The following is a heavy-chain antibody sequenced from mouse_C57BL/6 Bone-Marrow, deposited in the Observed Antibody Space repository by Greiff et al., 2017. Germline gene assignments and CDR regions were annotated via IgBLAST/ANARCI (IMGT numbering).Heavy chain of an antibody. Sequence: QVQLQQSGPELVKPGASVKISCKASGYTFTDYYINWVKQRPGQGLEWIGWIFPGSGSTYYNEKFKGKATLTVDKSSSTAYMWPSSLTSEDSAVYFWARHPYWYFDVWGTGTTVTVSS. J-gene: IGHJ1*03. CDR1: GYTFTDYY. CDR3: ARHPYWYFDV. CDR2: IFPGSGST. V-gene: IGHV1-75*01.